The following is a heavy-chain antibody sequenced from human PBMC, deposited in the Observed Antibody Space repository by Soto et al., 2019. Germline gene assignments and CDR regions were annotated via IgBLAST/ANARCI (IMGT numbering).Heavy chain of an antibody. Sequence: QVQLVASGGGVVQTGRSLRLSCAASGFTFSSYGMHWVRQPPGRGLEWVAVISYDGSNKYYADSVKGRFTISRDNSKNTLYLQMNSLRAEDTAVYYCAKGAGGNYYHGMDVWGQGTTVTVSS. CDR3: AKGAGGNYYHGMDV. CDR1: GFTFSSYG. V-gene: IGHV3-30*18. CDR2: ISYDGSNK. J-gene: IGHJ6*02. D-gene: IGHD3-16*01.